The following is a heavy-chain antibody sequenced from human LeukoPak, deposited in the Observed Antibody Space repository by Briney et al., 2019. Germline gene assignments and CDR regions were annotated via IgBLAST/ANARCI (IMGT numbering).Heavy chain of an antibody. CDR1: GGTFSSYG. J-gene: IGHJ4*02. CDR2: ISAYNGNT. V-gene: IGHV1-18*01. Sequence: ASVKVSCKASGGTFSSYGISWVRQAPGQGLEWMGWISAYNGNTNYAQKLQGRVTMTTDTSTSTAYMELRSLRSDDTAVYYCARESGTTASSHDDYWGQGTLVTVSS. CDR3: ARESGTTASSHDDY. D-gene: IGHD1-1*01.